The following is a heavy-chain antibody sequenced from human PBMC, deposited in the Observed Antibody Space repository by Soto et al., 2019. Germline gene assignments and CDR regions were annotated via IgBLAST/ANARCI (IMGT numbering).Heavy chain of an antibody. CDR1: GGTFSSYA. V-gene: IGHV1-69*13. D-gene: IGHD6-19*01. CDR2: IIPIFGTA. CDR3: ARENVGRAETLAGTGYYYGMDV. J-gene: IGHJ6*02. Sequence: GASVKVSCKASGGTFSSYAISWVRQAPGQGLEWMGGIIPIFGTANYAQKFQGRVTITADESTSTAYMELSSLRSEDTAVYYCARENVGRAETLAGTGYYYGMDVWGQGTTVTVS.